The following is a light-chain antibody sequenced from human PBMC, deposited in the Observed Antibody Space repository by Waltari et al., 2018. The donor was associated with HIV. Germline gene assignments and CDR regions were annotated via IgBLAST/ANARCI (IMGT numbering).Light chain of an antibody. CDR2: WAS. CDR3: QQYYSKRT. Sequence: DIVMTQSPDSLAVSLGERATINCKSSQSVLYSSNNKNYLAWYQQKPGQPPKLLIYWASTRESGVPDRFSGSGSVTDFTLTISSLQAEDVAVYYCQQYYSKRTFGQGTKVEIK. CDR1: QSVLYSSNNKNY. V-gene: IGKV4-1*01. J-gene: IGKJ1*01.